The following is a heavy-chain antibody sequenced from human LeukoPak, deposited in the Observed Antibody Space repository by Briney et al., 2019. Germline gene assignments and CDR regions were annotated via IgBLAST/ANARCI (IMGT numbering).Heavy chain of an antibody. CDR1: GFTFSSYG. CDR2: IRDDGSNE. CDR3: AKSRRTTVTHAGMDV. Sequence: GGSLRLSCAASGFTFSSYGMSWVRQAPGKGLEWVAFIRDDGSNEYYADSVKGRFTMSRDNFKNTLYMQMNSLRAEDTAVYYCAKSRRTTVTHAGMDVWGTGTTVTISS. V-gene: IGHV3-30*02. J-gene: IGHJ6*04. D-gene: IGHD4-17*01.